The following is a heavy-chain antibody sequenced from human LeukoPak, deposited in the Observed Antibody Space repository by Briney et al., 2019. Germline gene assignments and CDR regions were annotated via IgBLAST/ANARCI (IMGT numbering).Heavy chain of an antibody. D-gene: IGHD3-3*01. J-gene: IGHJ4*02. V-gene: IGHV3-7*01. CDR1: GFTFSSYW. Sequence: PGGSLRLSCAASGFTFSSYWMSWVRQAPGKGLEWVANIKQDGSEKYYVDSVKGRFTISRDNAKNSLYLQLNSLRAEDTAVYYCATGRGFASFDYWGQGTLVTVSS. CDR2: IKQDGSEK. CDR3: ATGRGFASFDY.